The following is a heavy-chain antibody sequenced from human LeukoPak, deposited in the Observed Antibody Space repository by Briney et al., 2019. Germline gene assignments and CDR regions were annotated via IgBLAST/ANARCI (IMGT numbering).Heavy chain of an antibody. D-gene: IGHD2-2*01. CDR1: GGSFSGYY. Sequence: SETLSLTCAVYGGSFSGYYWSWIRQPPGKGLEWIGEINHSGSTNYNPSLKSRVTISVDTSKNQFSLKLSSVTAADTAVYYCARHSAWGYCSSTSCWFDPWGQGTLVTVSS. CDR3: ARHSAWGYCSSTSCWFDP. V-gene: IGHV4-34*01. J-gene: IGHJ5*02. CDR2: INHSGST.